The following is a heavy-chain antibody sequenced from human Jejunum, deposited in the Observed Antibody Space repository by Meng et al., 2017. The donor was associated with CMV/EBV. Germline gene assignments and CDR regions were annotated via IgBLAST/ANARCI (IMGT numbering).Heavy chain of an antibody. V-gene: IGHV3-30*04. Sequence: LKISCVASGFTISSPIHWVRQAPGKGLGWVAVVSHDGSNEHYADSVKGRFTISRDNSKYTLYLQMNSLRTEDTAVYYCARDPGVDFWGQGTLVTVSS. CDR3: ARDPGVDF. CDR1: GFTISSP. J-gene: IGHJ4*02. CDR2: VSHDGSNE. D-gene: IGHD3-3*01.